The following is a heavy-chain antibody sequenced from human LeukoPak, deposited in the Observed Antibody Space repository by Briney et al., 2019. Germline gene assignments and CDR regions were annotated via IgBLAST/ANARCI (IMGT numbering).Heavy chain of an antibody. Sequence: SETLSLTCTVSGVSISSSNSYWGWIRQPPGKGLEWIGYIYYSGSTNYNPSLKSRVTISVDTSKNQFSLKLSSVTAADTAVYYCARVPTVTTQEGYYYYYYMDVWGKGTTVTVSS. CDR2: IYYSGST. V-gene: IGHV4-61*05. CDR1: GVSISSSNSY. J-gene: IGHJ6*03. D-gene: IGHD4-11*01. CDR3: ARVPTVTTQEGYYYYYYMDV.